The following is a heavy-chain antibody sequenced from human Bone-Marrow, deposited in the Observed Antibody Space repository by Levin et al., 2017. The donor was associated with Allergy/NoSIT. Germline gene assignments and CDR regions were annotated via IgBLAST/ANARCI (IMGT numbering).Heavy chain of an antibody. CDR3: SKDARPESFYYYMDV. CDR1: GFTFSSYG. J-gene: IGHJ6*03. CDR2: ISYDGSNK. V-gene: IGHV3-30*18. D-gene: IGHD6-6*01. Sequence: GESLKISCAASGFTFSSYGMHWVRQAPGKGLEWVAVISYDGSNKYYVDSVKGRFTISRDNSKKTLYLQMNSLRAEDTAVYYCSKDARPESFYYYMDVWGKGTTVTVSS.